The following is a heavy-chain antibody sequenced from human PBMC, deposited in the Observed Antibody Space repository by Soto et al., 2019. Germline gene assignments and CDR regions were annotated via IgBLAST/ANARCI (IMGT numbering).Heavy chain of an antibody. CDR2: VYHNGRP. CDR1: GRSVSSVGDS. V-gene: IGHV4-30-2*06. D-gene: IGHD6-19*01. J-gene: IGHJ4*02. Sequence: QVQLQESGSGLVKPSQTLSLTCAVSGRSVSSVGDSWNWIRQSPGKGLEWIGYVYHNGRPSCNPSLKGRVTISLDTSKNPFSLRLIPVTAADTAVYFCARVLGVPVSEWGQGLLVNVSS. CDR3: ARVLGVPVSE.